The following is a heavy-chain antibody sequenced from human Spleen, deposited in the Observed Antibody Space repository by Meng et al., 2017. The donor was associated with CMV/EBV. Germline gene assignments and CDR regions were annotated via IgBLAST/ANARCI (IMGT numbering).Heavy chain of an antibody. Sequence: TSYDINWVRQATGQGLEWMGWMNPISGKTRYVEKFQGRVTMTRDTSISTAYMELSSLRSEDTAVYYCARRYCTNGVCSSYWTDWFDPWGQGTLVTVSS. CDR3: ARRYCTNGVCSSYWTDWFDP. J-gene: IGHJ5*02. CDR1: TSYD. CDR2: MNPISGKT. D-gene: IGHD2-8*01. V-gene: IGHV1-8*01.